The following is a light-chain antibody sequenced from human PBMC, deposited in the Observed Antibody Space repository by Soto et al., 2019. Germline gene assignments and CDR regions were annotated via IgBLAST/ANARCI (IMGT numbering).Light chain of an antibody. CDR2: YAS. V-gene: IGKV1-5*01. J-gene: IGKJ4*01. Sequence: DIQMTQSPSTLSASVGDRVTITCRASQSISSWLAWYQQKTGKAPKLLIYYASSLESGVPSRFIGSGSGTEFTLTISSLQPDDFATYYCQQYNSYSALTFGGGTKVEIK. CDR3: QQYNSYSALT. CDR1: QSISSW.